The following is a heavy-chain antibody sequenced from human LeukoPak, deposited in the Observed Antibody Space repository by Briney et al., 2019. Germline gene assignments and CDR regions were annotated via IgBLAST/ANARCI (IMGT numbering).Heavy chain of an antibody. CDR1: GYSISSGYY. J-gene: IGHJ4*02. D-gene: IGHD3-10*01. CDR3: ATSGSYYKSPFDY. CDR2: INHSGST. V-gene: IGHV4-38-2*02. Sequence: SETLSLTCTVSGYSISSGYYWSWIRQPPGKGLEWIGEINHSGSTNYNPSLKSRVTISVDTSKNQFSLKLSSVTAADTAVYYCATSGSYYKSPFDYWGQGTLVTVSS.